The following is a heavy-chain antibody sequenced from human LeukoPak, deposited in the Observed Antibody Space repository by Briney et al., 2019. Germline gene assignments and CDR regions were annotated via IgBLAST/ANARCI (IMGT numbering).Heavy chain of an antibody. J-gene: IGHJ5*02. CDR3: ARGGWYTWFAP. Sequence: SETLSLTCTVSGGSIGSYYWYWIRQPPGKGLEWIGYITYTGSTNYNPSLKSRVTISLDTSKHQFSLNLTSVTAADTAMYYCARGGWYTWFAPWGQGAQVTVSS. CDR2: ITYTGST. V-gene: IGHV4-59*08. CDR1: GGSIGSYY. D-gene: IGHD6-19*01.